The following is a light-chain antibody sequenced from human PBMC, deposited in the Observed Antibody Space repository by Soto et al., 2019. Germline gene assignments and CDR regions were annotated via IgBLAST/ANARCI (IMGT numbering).Light chain of an antibody. J-gene: IGLJ2*01. CDR1: SSDVGAYNY. Sequence: QSALTQPASVSGSPGQSITISCTGSSSDVGAYNYVSWYQQHPGKAPRLMIYEVTNRPSGVSNRFSGSKSGNTVSLTSSGLRAEDEADYYCSSYTSGSTLVVFGGGTKLTVL. CDR3: SSYTSGSTLVV. CDR2: EVT. V-gene: IGLV2-14*01.